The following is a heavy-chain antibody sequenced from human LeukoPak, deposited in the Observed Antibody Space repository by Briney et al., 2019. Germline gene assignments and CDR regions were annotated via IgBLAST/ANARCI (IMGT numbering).Heavy chain of an antibody. CDR2: IRTKAYGGTT. D-gene: IGHD3-22*01. Sequence: GGSLRLSCTASGFTSGFTFGDDAMSWVRQAPGKGLEWVGFIRTKAYGGTTEYAASVKGRFTISRDGSKSIAYLQMNSLKTEDTAVYYCTRTYYDSSGYLFDYWGQGTLVTVSS. J-gene: IGHJ4*02. V-gene: IGHV3-49*04. CDR3: TRTYYDSSGYLFDY. CDR1: GFTSGFTFGDDA.